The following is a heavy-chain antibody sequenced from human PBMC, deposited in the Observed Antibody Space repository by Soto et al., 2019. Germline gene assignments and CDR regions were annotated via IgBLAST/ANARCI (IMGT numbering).Heavy chain of an antibody. CDR2: IIPILGIA. D-gene: IGHD4-4*01. Sequence: QVQLVKSGAEVKKPGSSVKVSCKASGGTFSSYTISWVRQAPGQGLEWMGRIIPILGIANYAQKFQGRVTITADKSTSTAYMELSSLRSEDTAVYYCARDATVAHDAFDIWGQGTMVTVSS. CDR1: GGTFSSYT. J-gene: IGHJ3*02. CDR3: ARDATVAHDAFDI. V-gene: IGHV1-69*08.